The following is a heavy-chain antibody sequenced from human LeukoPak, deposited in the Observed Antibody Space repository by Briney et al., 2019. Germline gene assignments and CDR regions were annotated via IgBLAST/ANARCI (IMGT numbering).Heavy chain of an antibody. J-gene: IGHJ4*02. V-gene: IGHV3-21*01. Sequence: GGSLRLSCAASGFTFSSYSMNWVRQAPGKGLEWVSSISSSSSYIYYADSVKGRFTISRDNAKNSLYLQMNSLRAEDTAVYYCARGGTLKTYYFDYRGQGTLVTVSS. CDR3: ARGGTLKTYYFDY. CDR1: GFTFSSYS. D-gene: IGHD1-26*01. CDR2: ISSSSSYI.